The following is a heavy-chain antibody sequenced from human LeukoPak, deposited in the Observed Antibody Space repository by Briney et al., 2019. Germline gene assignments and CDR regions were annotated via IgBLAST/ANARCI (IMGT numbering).Heavy chain of an antibody. CDR3: ARQREGDYVWGSYRSRFDY. D-gene: IGHD3-16*02. J-gene: IGHJ4*02. Sequence: SETLSLTCTVSGGSISSSSYYWGWIRQPPGEGLEWIGSIYYSGSTYYNPSLKSRVTISVDTSKNQFSLKLSSVTAADTAVYYCARQREGDYVWGSYRSRFDYWGQGTLVTVSS. CDR1: GGSISSSSYY. CDR2: IYYSGST. V-gene: IGHV4-39*01.